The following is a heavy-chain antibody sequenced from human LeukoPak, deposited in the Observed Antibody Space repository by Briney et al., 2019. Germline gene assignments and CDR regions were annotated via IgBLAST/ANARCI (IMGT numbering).Heavy chain of an antibody. Sequence: SETLSLTCTVSGGSISSYYWSWIRQPPGKGLEWIGYIYYSGSTNYNPSLKSRVTISVDTSKNQFSLKLSSVTAADTAVYYCARLILDSSGFYGMDVWGQGTTVTVSS. V-gene: IGHV4-59*08. CDR1: GGSISSYY. CDR2: IYYSGST. CDR3: ARLILDSSGFYGMDV. J-gene: IGHJ6*02. D-gene: IGHD3-22*01.